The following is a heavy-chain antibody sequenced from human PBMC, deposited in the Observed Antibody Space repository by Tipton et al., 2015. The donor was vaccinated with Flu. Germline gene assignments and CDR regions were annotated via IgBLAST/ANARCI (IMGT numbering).Heavy chain of an antibody. CDR1: GGSISSSNYY. J-gene: IGHJ4*02. Sequence: TLSLTCTVSGGSISSSNYYWGWIRQPPGKGLEWIGSIYYSGSTYYNPSLKSRVTISVDTSKNQFSLKLTSVTAADTAVYYCARFSVRGESDYWGQGTLVTVTS. CDR2: IYYSGST. CDR3: ARFSVRGESDY. D-gene: IGHD3-10*01. V-gene: IGHV4-39*07.